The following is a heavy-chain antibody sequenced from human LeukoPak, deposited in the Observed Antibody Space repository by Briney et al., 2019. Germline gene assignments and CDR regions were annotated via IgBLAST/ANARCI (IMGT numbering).Heavy chain of an antibody. J-gene: IGHJ3*02. D-gene: IGHD3-10*01. CDR2: ITDSGGST. CDR3: ARDQDSYYYGSGSYYRQREKDAFDI. CDR1: GFTFSSYA. Sequence: GGSLRLSCAASGFTFSSYAMSWVRQAPGKGLEWVSAITDSGGSTYYADSVKGRFTISRDNAKNSLYLQMNSLRAEDTAVYYCARDQDSYYYGSGSYYRQREKDAFDIWGQGTMVTVSS. V-gene: IGHV3-23*01.